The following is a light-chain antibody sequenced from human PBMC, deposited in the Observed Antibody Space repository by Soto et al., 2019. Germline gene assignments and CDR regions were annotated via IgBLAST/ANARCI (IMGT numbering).Light chain of an antibody. J-gene: IGKJ5*01. Sequence: DIQMTQSPSSLSASVGERVTITCRASQSISSYLNWYQQKPGKAPKLLIYAASSLQSGVPSRFSGSGSGSVFTLPISSLQPEDFATYYCQQSYSTPTFGQGTRLEIK. CDR3: QQSYSTPT. V-gene: IGKV1-39*01. CDR1: QSISSY. CDR2: AAS.